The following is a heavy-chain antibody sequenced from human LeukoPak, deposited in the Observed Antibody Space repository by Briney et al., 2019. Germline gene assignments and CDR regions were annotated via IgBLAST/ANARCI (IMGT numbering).Heavy chain of an antibody. J-gene: IGHJ5*02. CDR1: GGAFRGFY. D-gene: IGHD3-10*01. CDR3: ARGAPMVRGAPQPNWFDP. CDR2: INHSGST. Sequence: SGTPSPPCAGYGGAFRGFYWSWIPQPPGKGLEWIGEINHSGSTNYNPSLKSRVTISVDTSKNQFSLKLSSVTAADTAVYYCARGAPMVRGAPQPNWFDPWGQGTLVTVSS. V-gene: IGHV4-34*01.